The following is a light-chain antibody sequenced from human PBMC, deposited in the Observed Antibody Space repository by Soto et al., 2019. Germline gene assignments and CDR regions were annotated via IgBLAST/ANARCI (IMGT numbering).Light chain of an antibody. CDR1: SSNIGNNY. Sequence: QSVLTQPPSVSAAPGQGVTISCSGSSSNIGNNYVSWYQQLPGTAPKLLIYDNDKRPSGIPVRFSGSRSGTSATLGITGLQTGDEADYYCGTWDSSLSAGVFGGGTQLTVL. J-gene: IGLJ3*02. V-gene: IGLV1-51*01. CDR2: DND. CDR3: GTWDSSLSAGV.